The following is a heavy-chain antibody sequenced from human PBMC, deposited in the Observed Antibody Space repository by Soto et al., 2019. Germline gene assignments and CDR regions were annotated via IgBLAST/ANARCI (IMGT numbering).Heavy chain of an antibody. V-gene: IGHV4-39*01. CDR2: IYYSGST. D-gene: IGHD6-19*01. J-gene: IGHJ6*02. CDR3: ARLPIAVAGTQIYYYYGMDV. Sequence: QLQLQESGPGLVKPSETLSLTCTVSGGSISSSSYYWGWIRQPPGKGLEWIGSIYYSGSTYYNPSLKSRVTISVDTSKNQFSLKLSSVTAADTAVYYCARLPIAVAGTQIYYYYGMDVWGQGTTVTVSS. CDR1: GGSISSSSYY.